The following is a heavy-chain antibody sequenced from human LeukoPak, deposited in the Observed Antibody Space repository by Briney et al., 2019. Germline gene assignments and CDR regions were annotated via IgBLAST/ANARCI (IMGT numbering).Heavy chain of an antibody. D-gene: IGHD3-16*01. CDR3: ARDGYEYLDH. J-gene: IGHJ4*02. CDR1: GGSVSSGISY. V-gene: IGHV4-61*01. CDR2: ISDSGGS. Sequence: SETLSLSCSVSGGSVSSGISYWSWIRQPPGEGLEWIAYISDSGGSDYNPSLRGRVTISLDTSKNQVSLKLNSLTAADTAVYYCARDGYEYLDHWGQGTLVSVSS.